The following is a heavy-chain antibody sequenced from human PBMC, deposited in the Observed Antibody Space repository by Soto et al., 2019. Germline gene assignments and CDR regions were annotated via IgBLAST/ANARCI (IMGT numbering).Heavy chain of an antibody. D-gene: IGHD2-8*01. CDR3: AYLYGGYQPQSCTNGVCSRGSHY. J-gene: IGHJ4*02. Sequence: QVQLVQSGAEVKKPGSSVKVSCKASGGTFSSYAISWVRQAPGQGLEWMGGIIPIFGTANYAQKFQGRVTITADESTSTAYMELSSLRSEDTAVYYCAYLYGGYQPQSCTNGVCSRGSHYWGQGTLVTVSS. CDR1: GGTFSSYA. CDR2: IIPIFGTA. V-gene: IGHV1-69*12.